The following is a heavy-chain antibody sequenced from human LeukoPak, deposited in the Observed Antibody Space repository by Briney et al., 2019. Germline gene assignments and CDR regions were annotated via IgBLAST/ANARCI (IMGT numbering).Heavy chain of an antibody. CDR1: GFTFSSYA. CDR2: ISSNGGST. CDR3: ARDLGHCSSTSCYRDGMDV. J-gene: IGHJ6*02. D-gene: IGHD2-2*02. Sequence: PGGSLRLSCSASGFTFSSYALHWVRQAPGKGLEYVSAISSNGGSTYYADSVKGRFTISRDNSKNTLYLQMNSLRAEDTAVYYCARDLGHCSSTSCYRDGMDVWGQGTTVTVSS. V-gene: IGHV3-64*04.